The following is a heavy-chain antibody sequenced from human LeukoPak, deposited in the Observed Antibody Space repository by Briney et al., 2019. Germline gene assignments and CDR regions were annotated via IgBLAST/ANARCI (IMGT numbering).Heavy chain of an antibody. CDR2: LTSGGST. J-gene: IGHJ3*02. CDR1: GFTFSSYA. D-gene: IGHD5-18*01. Sequence: GGSLRLSCEASGFTFSSYAISWVRQAPGKGLEWVSALTSGGSTFYAGSVKGRFTISRDNSKSTLYLQMNSLRAEDTAVYYCAKDGYSYVRGAFDIWGQGTMVTVSS. CDR3: AKDGYSYVRGAFDI. V-gene: IGHV3-23*01.